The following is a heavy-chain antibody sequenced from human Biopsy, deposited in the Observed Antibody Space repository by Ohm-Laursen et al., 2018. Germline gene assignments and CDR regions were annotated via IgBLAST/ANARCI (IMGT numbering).Heavy chain of an antibody. Sequence: GSLRLSCAAPGFTFGDYYMIWIRQPPGKGLEWVSYITNSGGTVYYEDSVKGRFTVSRDNAKNSLYLQMDRLRAEDTAVYYCARPPWGHAYGYYNGMDVWGQGTTVIVSS. D-gene: IGHD3-10*01. CDR1: GFTFGDYY. J-gene: IGHJ6*02. CDR2: ITNSGGTV. V-gene: IGHV3-11*01. CDR3: ARPPWGHAYGYYNGMDV.